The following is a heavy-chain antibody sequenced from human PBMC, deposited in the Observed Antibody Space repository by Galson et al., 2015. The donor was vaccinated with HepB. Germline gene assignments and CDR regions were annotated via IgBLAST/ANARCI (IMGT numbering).Heavy chain of an antibody. CDR2: ISSSSSYI. V-gene: IGHV3-21*01. D-gene: IGHD3-3*01. CDR1: GFTFSSYS. Sequence: SLRLSCAASGFTFSSYSMNWVRQAPGKGLEWVSSISSSSSYIYYADSVKGRFTISRDNAKNSLYLQMNSLRAEDTAVYYCAREGLDYDFWSGYYKSYYYGMDVWGQGTTVTVSS. J-gene: IGHJ6*02. CDR3: AREGLDYDFWSGYYKSYYYGMDV.